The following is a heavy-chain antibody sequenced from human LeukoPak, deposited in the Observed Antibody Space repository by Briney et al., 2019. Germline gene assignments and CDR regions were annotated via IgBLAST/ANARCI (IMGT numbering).Heavy chain of an antibody. CDR1: GGSFSGYY. V-gene: IGHV4-34*01. J-gene: IGHJ3*02. CDR2: INHSGST. CDR3: ARSLRYDILTGYYAFDI. Sequence: KPSETLSLTCAVYGGSFSGYYWSWIRQPPGKGLEWIGEINHSGSTNYNPSLKSRVTISVDTSKNQFSLKLSSVTAADTAVYYCARSLRYDILTGYYAFDIWGQGTMVTVSS. D-gene: IGHD3-9*01.